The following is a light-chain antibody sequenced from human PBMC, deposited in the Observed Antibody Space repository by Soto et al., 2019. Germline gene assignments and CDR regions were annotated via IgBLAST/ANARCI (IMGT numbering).Light chain of an antibody. CDR3: QQYGSSLVFS. J-gene: IGKJ2*01. V-gene: IGKV3-20*01. Sequence: EIVLTQSPGTRTLSPGERATLSCRASQSVSSNYFAWYQQKPGQAPRLLIYGASNTATGIPDRFSGSGSGKDFAVSFSRREPDDCAVYYFQQYGSSLVFSFGRGTMLEIK. CDR2: GAS. CDR1: QSVSSNY.